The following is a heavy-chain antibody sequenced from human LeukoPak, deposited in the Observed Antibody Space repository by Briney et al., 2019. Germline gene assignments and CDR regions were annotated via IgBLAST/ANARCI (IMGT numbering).Heavy chain of an antibody. V-gene: IGHV3-48*01. CDR1: GFTFSSYS. CDR2: ISSSSSTI. J-gene: IGHJ6*02. Sequence: GGSLRLSCAASGFTFSSYSMNWVRQAPGKGLEWVSYISSSSSTIYYADSVKGRFTISRDNAKNSLYLQMNSLRSEDTAVYYCASVYKYGMDVWGQGTTVIVSS. CDR3: ASVYKYGMDV.